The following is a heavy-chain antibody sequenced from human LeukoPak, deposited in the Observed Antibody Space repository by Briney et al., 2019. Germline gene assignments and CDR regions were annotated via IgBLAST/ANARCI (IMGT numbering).Heavy chain of an antibody. D-gene: IGHD4-17*01. J-gene: IGHJ3*02. V-gene: IGHV4-39*01. Sequence: SKTLSLTCTVSGGSISSSSYYWGWIRQPPGKGLEWIGSIYYSGSTYYNPSLKSRVTISVDTSKNQFSLKLSSVTAADTAVYYCARHLRMTTVTLGAFDIWGQGTMVTVSS. CDR1: GGSISSSSYY. CDR3: ARHLRMTTVTLGAFDI. CDR2: IYYSGST.